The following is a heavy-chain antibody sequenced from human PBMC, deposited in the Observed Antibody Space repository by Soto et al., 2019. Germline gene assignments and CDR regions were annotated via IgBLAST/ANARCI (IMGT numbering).Heavy chain of an antibody. CDR2: IRGDGSEK. CDR1: GFTFSGFW. Sequence: GGSLRLSCAASGFTFSGFWMSWVRQGPGKGLEWVANIRGDGSEKYYVDSVKGRFTISRDNARNLLYLQMNSLRAEDTGMYYCFMGHYMDVWDRGTTVTVSS. J-gene: IGHJ6*03. CDR3: FMGHYMDV. V-gene: IGHV3-7*01.